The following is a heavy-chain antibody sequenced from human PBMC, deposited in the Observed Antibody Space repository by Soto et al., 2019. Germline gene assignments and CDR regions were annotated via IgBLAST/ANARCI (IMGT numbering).Heavy chain of an antibody. CDR1: GFTFSSYA. J-gene: IGHJ6*02. CDR2: ISYDGSNK. V-gene: IGHV3-30-3*01. CDR3: ARERISRGMDV. Sequence: QVQLVESGGGVVQPGRSLRLSCAASGFTFSSYAMHWVRQAPGKGLEWVAVISYDGSNKYYADSVKGRFTISRDNSKNTLYLQMNSLRAEDTAVYYCARERISRGMDVCGQGTTVTVSS.